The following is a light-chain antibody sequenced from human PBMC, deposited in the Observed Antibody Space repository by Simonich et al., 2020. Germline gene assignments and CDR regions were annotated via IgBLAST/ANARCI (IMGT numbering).Light chain of an antibody. J-gene: IGKJ1*01. CDR2: WAS. V-gene: IGKV4-1*01. Sequence: DIVMTQSPDFLAVSLGERATINCKSSQSVLYSSNNKNYLAWYQQKPGQPPKLLIYWASTRESGVPDRFSCSGSGTDFTLTISSLQAEDGAVYYCQQYYSTPQTFGQGTKVEIK. CDR1: QSVLYSSNNKNY. CDR3: QQYYSTPQT.